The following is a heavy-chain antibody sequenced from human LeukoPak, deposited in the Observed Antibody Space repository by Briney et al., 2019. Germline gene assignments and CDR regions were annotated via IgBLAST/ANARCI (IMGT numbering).Heavy chain of an antibody. CDR3: ASRTAAGFVPY. D-gene: IGHD6-13*01. V-gene: IGHV4-59*08. Sequence: SETLSLTCTVSGDPISRYYWSWIRQPPGKGLEWIGYIYYSGSTNYNPSLKSRVTISIDTSKNQFSLKLTSVTAADTAVYYCASRTAAGFVPYWGQGALVAVSS. CDR2: IYYSGST. CDR1: GDPISRYY. J-gene: IGHJ4*02.